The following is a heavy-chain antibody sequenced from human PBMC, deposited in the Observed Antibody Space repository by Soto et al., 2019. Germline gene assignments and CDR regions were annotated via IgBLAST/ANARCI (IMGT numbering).Heavy chain of an antibody. CDR3: ARSTKRSESSGNYYYY. CDR1: GFTFSSYA. V-gene: IGHV3-30-3*01. D-gene: IGHD3-22*01. CDR2: ISYDGSNK. Sequence: GGSLRLSCAASGFTFSSYAMHWVRQAPGKGLEWVAVISYDGSNKYYADSVKGRFTISRDNSKNTLYLQMNSLRAQDTAVYYCARSTKRSESSGNYYYYWGQGTLVTVSS. J-gene: IGHJ4*02.